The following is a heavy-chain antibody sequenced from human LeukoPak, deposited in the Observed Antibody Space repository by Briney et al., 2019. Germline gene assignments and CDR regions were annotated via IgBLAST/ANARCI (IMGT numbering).Heavy chain of an antibody. CDR1: GGSISRYF. CDR3: VRGHSSTWYYFDY. D-gene: IGHD6-19*01. V-gene: IGHV4-4*07. CDR2: LHTSVNT. J-gene: IGHJ4*02. Sequence: SETLSLTCTVSGGSISRYFWSWTRQPAGKGLEWIGRLHTSVNTDYNPSIKSRVTMSVDTSNNQFSLQLSSVTAADTAVYYCVRGHSSTWYYFDYWGQGALLTVSS.